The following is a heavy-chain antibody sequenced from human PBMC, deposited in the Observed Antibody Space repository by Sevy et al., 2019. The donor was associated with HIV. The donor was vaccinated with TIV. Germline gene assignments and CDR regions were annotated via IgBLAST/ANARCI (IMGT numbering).Heavy chain of an antibody. CDR3: VTRGGCPLRLFDP. CDR2: ITGGGGST. CDR1: GFTFSRYA. Sequence: GGSLRLSCSASGFTFSRYAMSWVRQAAGKGLEWVSTITGGGGSTYYADYVKGRFTISRDNSKNTLYLQMNSLRVEDTGIYYCVTRGGCPLRLFDPWGQGTLVTVSS. D-gene: IGHD1-26*01. J-gene: IGHJ5*02. V-gene: IGHV3-23*01.